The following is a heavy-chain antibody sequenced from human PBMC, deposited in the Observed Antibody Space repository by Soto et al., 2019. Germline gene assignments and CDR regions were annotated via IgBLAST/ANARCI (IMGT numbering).Heavy chain of an antibody. Sequence: EVQLVESGGGLVQPGGSLRLSCAASGFTFSSYDMHWVHQATGKGLEWVSAIGTAGDTYYPGSVKGRFTISRENAKNSLYLQMNSLRAEDTAVYYCARGPRAASDAFDIWGQGTMVTVSS. V-gene: IGHV3-13*01. CDR1: GFTFSSYD. CDR3: ARGPRAASDAFDI. CDR2: IGTAGDT. J-gene: IGHJ3*02. D-gene: IGHD2-15*01.